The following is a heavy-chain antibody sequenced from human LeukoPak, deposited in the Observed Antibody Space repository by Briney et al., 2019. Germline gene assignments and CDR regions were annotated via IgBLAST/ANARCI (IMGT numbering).Heavy chain of an antibody. CDR2: IYSGGST. CDR1: EFSVGSNY. J-gene: IGHJ3*02. V-gene: IGHV3-66*01. CDR3: ARESPDAFDI. Sequence: GGSLRLSCAASEFSVGSNYMTWVRQAPGKGLEWVSLIYSGGSTYYADSVKGRFTISRDNAKNSLYLQMNSLRAEDTAVYYCARESPDAFDIWGQGTMVTVSS.